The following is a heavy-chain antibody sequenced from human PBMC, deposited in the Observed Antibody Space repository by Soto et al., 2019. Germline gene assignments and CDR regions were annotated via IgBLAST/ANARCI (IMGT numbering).Heavy chain of an antibody. CDR3: ATRITVFGLLIPPFDP. J-gene: IGHJ5*02. D-gene: IGHD3-3*01. CDR2: INHTGGT. CDR1: GGSVNGYY. Sequence: SETLSLTCAVYGGSVNGYYWNWIRKPPGKGLEWIGEINHTGGTHYNPSLKSRVTMSVDTSKNQFSLRLSSVTAADTAIYYCATRITVFGLLIPPFDPWGQGTQVTVSS. V-gene: IGHV4-34*01.